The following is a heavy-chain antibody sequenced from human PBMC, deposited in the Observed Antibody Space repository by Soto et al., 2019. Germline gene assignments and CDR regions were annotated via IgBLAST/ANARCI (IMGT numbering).Heavy chain of an antibody. CDR2: IIPIVGRP. Sequence: QVQLVQSGAEVKKPGSSVKVSCRASGGAFNSYTISWVRQAPGHGLEWMGTIIPIVGRPNYAQKFQGRVSITADNSTSAAFLELSNLRSDDTAIYYCARVRGPGDYWGQGTLVTVSS. J-gene: IGHJ4*02. D-gene: IGHD3-10*01. CDR3: ARVRGPGDY. V-gene: IGHV1-69*08. CDR1: GGAFNSYT.